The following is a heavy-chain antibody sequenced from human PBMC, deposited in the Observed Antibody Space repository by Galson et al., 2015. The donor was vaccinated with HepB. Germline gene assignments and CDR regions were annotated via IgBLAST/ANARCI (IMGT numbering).Heavy chain of an antibody. CDR3: ASLGYSGYDWVDYFDY. Sequence: SVKVSCKASGYTFTSYGISWVRQAPGQGLEWMGRINPNSGGTNYAQKFQGRVTMTRDTSTSTAYMELSRLRSDDTAVYYCASLGYSGYDWVDYFDYWGQGTLVTVSS. V-gene: IGHV1-2*06. CDR1: GYTFTSYG. D-gene: IGHD5-12*01. J-gene: IGHJ4*02. CDR2: INPNSGGT.